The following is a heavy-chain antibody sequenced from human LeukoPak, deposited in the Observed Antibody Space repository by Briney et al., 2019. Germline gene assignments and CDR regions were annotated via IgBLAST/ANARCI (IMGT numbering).Heavy chain of an antibody. CDR2: IYYSGST. V-gene: IGHV4-59*01. Sequence: PSETLSLTCTVSGGSISSYYWSWIRQPPGKGLEWIGYIYYSGSTNYNPSLKSRVTISVDTSKNQFSLKLSSVTAADTPLCYFGRGNTYDILTGYYLDYYYMDVWGKGTTVTVSS. CDR3: GRGNTYDILTGYYLDYYYMDV. CDR1: GGSISSYY. D-gene: IGHD3-9*01. J-gene: IGHJ6*03.